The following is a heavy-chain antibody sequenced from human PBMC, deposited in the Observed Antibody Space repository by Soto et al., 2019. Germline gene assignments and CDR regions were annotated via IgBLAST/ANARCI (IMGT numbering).Heavy chain of an antibody. V-gene: IGHV4-59*02. Sequence: QVQLQESGPGLVKPSETLPLTCSVSDGSVTGYCWSWIRQPPGKGLEWIGCIDYNGRAHYNPSLTSXXTXSXXTSNNHFSLKLSSLTTTDTAVYYCARGPDHSKVGYWGQGTLVTVSS. CDR2: IDYNGRA. D-gene: IGHD4-4*01. CDR3: ARGPDHSKVGY. J-gene: IGHJ4*02. CDR1: DGSVTGYC.